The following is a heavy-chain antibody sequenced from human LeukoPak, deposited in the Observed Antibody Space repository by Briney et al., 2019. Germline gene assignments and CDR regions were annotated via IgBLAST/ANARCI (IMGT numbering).Heavy chain of an antibody. CDR3: ARGSPDSSIAARVFDY. J-gene: IGHJ4*02. V-gene: IGHV4-34*01. CDR2: INHSGST. Sequence: SETLSLTCAVYGGSFSGYYWSWIRQPPGKGLEWIGEINHSGSTNYNPSLKSRGTISVDTSKNQFSLKLSSVTAADTAVYYCARGSPDSSIAARVFDYWGQGTLVTVSS. CDR1: GGSFSGYY. D-gene: IGHD6-6*01.